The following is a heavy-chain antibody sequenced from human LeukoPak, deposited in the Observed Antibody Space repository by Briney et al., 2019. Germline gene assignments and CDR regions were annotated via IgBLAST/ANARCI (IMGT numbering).Heavy chain of an antibody. V-gene: IGHV4-31*03. J-gene: IGHJ5*02. Sequence: PSQTLSLTCTVSGGSISSGGYYWSWIRQHAGKGLEWIGYIYYSGSTYYNPSLKSRVTISVDTSKNQFSLKLSSVTAVDTAVYYCARGRVVYAIHLNWFDPWGQGTLVTVSS. CDR3: ARGRVVYAIHLNWFDP. CDR1: GGSISSGGYY. D-gene: IGHD2-8*02. CDR2: IYYSGST.